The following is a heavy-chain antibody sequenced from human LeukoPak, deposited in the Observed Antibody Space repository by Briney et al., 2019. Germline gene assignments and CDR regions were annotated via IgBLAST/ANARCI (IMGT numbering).Heavy chain of an antibody. CDR3: ARGSIVATICPFDY. J-gene: IGHJ4*02. CDR1: GNTLTGYY. Sequence: ASVKVSCKASGNTLTGYYIHWVRQVPGQGLEWMGWINPKSGGTNYAQKFQGRVTMTRDSSISTAYMELSRLTSDDTAVYYCARGSIVATICPFDYWGQGTLVTISS. V-gene: IGHV1-2*02. CDR2: INPKSGGT. D-gene: IGHD5-12*01.